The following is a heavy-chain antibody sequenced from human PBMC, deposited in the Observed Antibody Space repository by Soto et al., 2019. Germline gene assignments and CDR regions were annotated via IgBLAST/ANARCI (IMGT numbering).Heavy chain of an antibody. D-gene: IGHD4-17*01. CDR2: INSDGSST. CDR3: ALYGGKDLDF. Sequence: LILCSAASGVPFSSYWMHLVRQAPGKGLVWVSRINSDGSSTSYADSVKGRFTISRDNAKNTLYLQMNSLRAEDTAVYYCALYGGKDLDFWGQGTLVTVSS. J-gene: IGHJ4*02. V-gene: IGHV3-74*01. CDR1: GVPFSSYW.